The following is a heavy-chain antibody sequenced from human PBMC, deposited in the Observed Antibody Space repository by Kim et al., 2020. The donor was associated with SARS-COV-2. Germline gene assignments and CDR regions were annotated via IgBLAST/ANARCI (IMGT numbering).Heavy chain of an antibody. D-gene: IGHD6-13*01. V-gene: IGHV4-39*01. J-gene: IGHJ3*02. Sequence: SETLSLTCSVSGGSISSSTYYWDWIRQSPGKGLESIGSVYYTGTTYYNPSLKIRATISVDTSKNQFSLKLSSVTAADTAVYYCARHGTAAAPAGRAFDI. CDR1: GGSISSSTYY. CDR2: VYYTGTT. CDR3: ARHGTAAAPAGRAFDI.